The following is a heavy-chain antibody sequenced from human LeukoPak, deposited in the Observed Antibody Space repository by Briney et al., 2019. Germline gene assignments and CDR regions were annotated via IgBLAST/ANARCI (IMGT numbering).Heavy chain of an antibody. CDR2: INPILGLA. CDR3: AGEYDDISH. J-gene: IGHJ4*02. Sequence: SVKVSCKASGDTFSSYSLIWVRQAPGQGLEWMGRINPILGLANYAQNFQVRLTITADTSTNTASMELSSLTSEDTGVYYCAGEYDDISHWGQGTLVTVAS. CDR1: GDTFSSYS. V-gene: IGHV1-69*02. D-gene: IGHD3-9*01.